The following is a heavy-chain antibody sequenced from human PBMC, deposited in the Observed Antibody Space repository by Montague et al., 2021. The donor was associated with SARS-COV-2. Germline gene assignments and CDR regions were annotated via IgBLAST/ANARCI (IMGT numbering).Heavy chain of an antibody. CDR2: IYSGFST. J-gene: IGHJ3*02. CDR3: AREVDAFDI. Sequence: SLRLSCAASGFTVSSNYMSWVRQAPGKGLEWASVIYSGFSTYYAYSVKGRFTISRDNSKNTLYLQMNSLRAEDTAVYYCAREVDAFDIWGQGTMVTVSS. V-gene: IGHV3-53*01. CDR1: GFTVSSNY.